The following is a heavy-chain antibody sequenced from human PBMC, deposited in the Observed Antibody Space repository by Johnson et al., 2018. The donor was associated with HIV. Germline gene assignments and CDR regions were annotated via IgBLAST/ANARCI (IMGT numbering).Heavy chain of an antibody. V-gene: IGHV3-53*01. Sequence: VQLVESGGGLVQPGGSLRLSCAASGFTVRSNYMNWVRQAPGEGLEWVSIIYSDGVTYYADSVKGRFTISRDNSKNTLYLQMNSLRAEDTAVYYCARFDSFDAFDIWGQGTMVIVS. CDR2: IYSDGVT. D-gene: IGHD3-9*01. CDR3: ARFDSFDAFDI. CDR1: GFTVRSNY. J-gene: IGHJ3*02.